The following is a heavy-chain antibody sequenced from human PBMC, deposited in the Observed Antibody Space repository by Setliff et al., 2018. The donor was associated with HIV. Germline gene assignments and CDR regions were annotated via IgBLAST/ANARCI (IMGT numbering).Heavy chain of an antibody. CDR3: ARSSAAGGGWFGELWITYYFDS. V-gene: IGHV4-34*01. CDR1: GGSFSGYY. Sequence: SETLSLTCAVYGGSFSGYYWSWIRQPPGKGLEWIGEINHSGSTNYNPSLKSRVTVSVDSSKNQFSLRLTSVTAADTAVYFRARSSAAGGGWFGELWITYYFDSWGQGTLVTVSS. D-gene: IGHD3-10*01. CDR2: INHSGST. J-gene: IGHJ4*02.